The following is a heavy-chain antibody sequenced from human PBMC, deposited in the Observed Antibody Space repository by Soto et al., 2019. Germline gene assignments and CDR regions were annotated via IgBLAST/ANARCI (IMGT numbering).Heavy chain of an antibody. V-gene: IGHV1-18*01. Sequence: ASVKVSCKASGYNFRNFGITWVRQASGLGLEWLGWISGYNGRTSSARNFRDRVVLTTDTATNTAYMELRSLTSDDTAIYYCAREGYSSGFDPFDFWGQGTKVTVS. CDR2: ISGYNGRT. CDR3: AREGYSSGFDPFDF. CDR1: GYNFRNFG. D-gene: IGHD5-18*01. J-gene: IGHJ3*01.